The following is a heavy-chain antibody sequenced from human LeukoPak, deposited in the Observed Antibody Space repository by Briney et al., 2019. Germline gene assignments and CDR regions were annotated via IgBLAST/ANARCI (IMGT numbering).Heavy chain of an antibody. D-gene: IGHD3-10*01. CDR2: IKKDGSEK. J-gene: IGHJ4*02. Sequence: TGGSLRLSCAASGFTFSNYWMSWVRQAPGKGLKWGANIKKDGSEKYYVDSVKGRFSISRDSAKNSLYLQMNSLRVEDTAVYYCARVGYYYGSGSSRLLDYWGQGTLVTVSS. CDR1: GFTFSNYW. V-gene: IGHV3-7*01. CDR3: ARVGYYYGSGSSRLLDY.